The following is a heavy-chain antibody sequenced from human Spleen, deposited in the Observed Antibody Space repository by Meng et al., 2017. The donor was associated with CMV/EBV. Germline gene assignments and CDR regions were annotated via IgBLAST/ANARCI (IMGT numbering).Heavy chain of an antibody. V-gene: IGHV3-23*01. CDR3: AKDINYYGSGKDY. CDR2: ISGSDNYT. Sequence: GGSLRLSCAASGFSFSIYAMSWVRQAPGKGLEWVSGISGSDNYTYYADSVKGRFTISRDDSKNTPYLQMNSLRAEDTAIYYCAKDINYYGSGKDYWGQGTLVTVSS. J-gene: IGHJ4*02. CDR1: GFSFSIYA. D-gene: IGHD3-10*01.